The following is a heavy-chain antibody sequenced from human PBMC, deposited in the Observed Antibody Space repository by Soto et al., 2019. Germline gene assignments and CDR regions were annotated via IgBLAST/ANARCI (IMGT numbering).Heavy chain of an antibody. CDR3: ARDPAGLDY. V-gene: IGHV3-33*01. CDR1: GFTFSSYG. J-gene: IGHJ4*02. Sequence: QLVESGGGVVQPGRSLRLSCAASGFTFSSYGMHWVRQAPGKGLEWVAVIWYDGSNKYYADSVKGRFTISRDNSKNALYLQMNSLRAEDTAVYYCARDPAGLDYWGQGTLVTVSS. CDR2: IWYDGSNK.